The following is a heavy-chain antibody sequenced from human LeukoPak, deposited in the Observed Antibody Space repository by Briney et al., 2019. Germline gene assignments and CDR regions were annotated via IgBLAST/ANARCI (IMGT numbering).Heavy chain of an antibody. Sequence: PGGSLRLSCAASGFTFSSYAMHWVRQAPGKGLEWVAVISYDGSNKYYADSVKGRFTISRDNSKNTLYLQMNSLRAEDTAVYYCARDSDAPWSSWQKYYFDYWGQGTLVTVSS. V-gene: IGHV3-30-3*01. CDR2: ISYDGSNK. D-gene: IGHD6-13*01. CDR3: ARDSDAPWSSWQKYYFDY. J-gene: IGHJ4*02. CDR1: GFTFSSYA.